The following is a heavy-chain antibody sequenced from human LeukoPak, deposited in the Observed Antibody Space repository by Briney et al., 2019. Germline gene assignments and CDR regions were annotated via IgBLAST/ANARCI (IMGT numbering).Heavy chain of an antibody. CDR2: IYYSGST. Sequence: SETLSLTCTVSGGSISSYYWSWIRQPPGKGLEWIGHIYYSGSTNYNPSLKSRVTISVDTSKNQFSLKLSSVTAADTAVYYCARELDGSGSYPQNWFDPWGQGTLVTVSS. CDR3: ARELDGSGSYPQNWFDP. D-gene: IGHD3-10*01. CDR1: GGSISSYY. J-gene: IGHJ5*02. V-gene: IGHV4-59*01.